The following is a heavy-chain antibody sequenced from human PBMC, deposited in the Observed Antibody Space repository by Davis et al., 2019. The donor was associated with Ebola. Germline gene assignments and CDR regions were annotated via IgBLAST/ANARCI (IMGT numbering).Heavy chain of an antibody. CDR2: ISAYNGNT. J-gene: IGHJ4*02. CDR1: GYTFTNYG. Sequence: AASVKVSCKASGYTFTNYGVTWVRQAPGQGLEWMGWISAYNGNTNYAQNLQGRVTMTTDTSTSTAYMELRSLRSDDTAVHYCARDLGMVKSYYFDYWGQGTLVTVSS. CDR3: ARDLGMVKSYYFDY. V-gene: IGHV1-18*04. D-gene: IGHD5-18*01.